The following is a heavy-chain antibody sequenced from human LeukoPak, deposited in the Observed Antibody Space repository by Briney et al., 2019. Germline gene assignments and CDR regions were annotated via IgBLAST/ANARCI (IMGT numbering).Heavy chain of an antibody. V-gene: IGHV3-73*01. CDR1: GFTFSSSW. Sequence: GGSLRLSCAASGFTFSSSWMKWVRQASGKGLEWVGRIRSKANSYATAYAASVKGRFTISRDDSKNTAYLQMNSLKTEDTAVYYCTPSLYDILTGSDYWGQGTLVTVSS. D-gene: IGHD3-9*01. CDR3: TPSLYDILTGSDY. CDR2: IRSKANSYAT. J-gene: IGHJ4*02.